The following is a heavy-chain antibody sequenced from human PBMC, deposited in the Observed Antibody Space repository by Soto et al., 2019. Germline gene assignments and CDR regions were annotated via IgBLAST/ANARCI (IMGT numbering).Heavy chain of an antibody. CDR1: GGTFSSSA. CDR3: VRARGSSSWFFMGGDFDL. CDR2: IIPIFGTA. Sequence: QVQLVQSGAEVKKPGSSVKVSCKASGGTFSSSAISWVRQSPGQGLEWMGGIIPIFGTATYAQKFHGRVTSTADESTSTAYMELSSLRSEDTAVYYCVRARGSSSWFFMGGDFDLWGRGTLVTVSS. J-gene: IGHJ2*01. V-gene: IGHV1-69*01. D-gene: IGHD6-13*01.